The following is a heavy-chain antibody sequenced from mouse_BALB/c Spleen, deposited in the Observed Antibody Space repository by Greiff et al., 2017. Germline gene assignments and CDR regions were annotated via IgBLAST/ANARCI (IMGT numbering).Heavy chain of an antibody. CDR3: ARSGYGKRSFAY. CDR1: GYTFTDYN. Sequence: VQLQQSGPELVKPGASVKISCKASGYTFTDYNMNWVKQSHGKSLEWIGDINPNNGGTIYNQKFKGKATLTVDKSSSTTYMELRSLTSEDTAVYYYARSGYGKRSFAYWGQGTLVTVSA. J-gene: IGHJ3*01. V-gene: IGHV1-18*01. D-gene: IGHD2-10*02. CDR2: INPNNGGT.